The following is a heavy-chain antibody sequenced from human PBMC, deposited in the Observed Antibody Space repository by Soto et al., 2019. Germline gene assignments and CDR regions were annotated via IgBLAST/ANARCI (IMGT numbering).Heavy chain of an antibody. D-gene: IGHD3-3*01. Sequence: EVQLVESGGGLVQPGRSLRLSCAASGFTFDDYAMHWVRQAPGKGLEWVSGISWNSGSIGYADSVKGRFTISRDNAKNSQYLQMNSLRAEDTALYYCAKAHYDFWSGLFDYWGQGTLVTVSS. CDR3: AKAHYDFWSGLFDY. V-gene: IGHV3-9*01. CDR2: ISWNSGSI. CDR1: GFTFDDYA. J-gene: IGHJ4*02.